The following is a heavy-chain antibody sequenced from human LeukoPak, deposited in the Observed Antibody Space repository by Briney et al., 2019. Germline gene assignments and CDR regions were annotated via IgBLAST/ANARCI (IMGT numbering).Heavy chain of an antibody. J-gene: IGHJ6*03. CDR3: ARARRMVRGVDYYYYMDV. Sequence: SVKVSCKASGGTFSSYAISWVRQAPGQGLEWMGGIIPIFGTANYAQKFQGRVTITADKSTSTAYMELSSLRSEDTAVYYCARARRMVRGVDYYYYMDVWGKGTTVTVSS. D-gene: IGHD3-10*01. V-gene: IGHV1-69*06. CDR2: IIPIFGTA. CDR1: GGTFSSYA.